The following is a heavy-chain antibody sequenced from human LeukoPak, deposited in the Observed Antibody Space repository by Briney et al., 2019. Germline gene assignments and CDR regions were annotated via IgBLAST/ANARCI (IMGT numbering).Heavy chain of an antibody. Sequence: NSSETVSLTCTVSGGSISSYYWSWIRQPAGKGLEWIGRIYTSGSTNYNPSLKSRVTMSVDTSKNQFSLKLSSVTAADTAVYYCARHDNGTDNDYDSSGSISDYWGQGTLVTVSS. V-gene: IGHV4-4*07. J-gene: IGHJ4*02. CDR2: IYTSGST. CDR3: ARHDNGTDNDYDSSGSISDY. D-gene: IGHD3-22*01. CDR1: GGSISSYY.